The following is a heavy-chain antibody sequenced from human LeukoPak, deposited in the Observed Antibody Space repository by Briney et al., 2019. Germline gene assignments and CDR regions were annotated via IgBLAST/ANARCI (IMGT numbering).Heavy chain of an antibody. Sequence: PSETLSLTCAVYGGSFSGYYWSWIRQPPGKGVEWIGEINHSGSTNYNPSLKSRVTISVDTSKNQFSLKLSSVTAADTAVYYCARGGVRITIFGVVISPYYFDYWGQGTLVTVSS. J-gene: IGHJ4*02. D-gene: IGHD3-3*01. CDR2: INHSGST. CDR3: ARGGVRITIFGVVISPYYFDY. CDR1: GGSFSGYY. V-gene: IGHV4-34*01.